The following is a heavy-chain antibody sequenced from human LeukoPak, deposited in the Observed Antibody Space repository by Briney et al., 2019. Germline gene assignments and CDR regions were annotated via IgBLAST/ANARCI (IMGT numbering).Heavy chain of an antibody. V-gene: IGHV4-59*01. D-gene: IGHD5-12*01. Sequence: SETLSLTCTVSGGSISSYYWSWIRQPPGKGLEWIGYIYYSGSTNYNPSLKSRVTISVDTSKNQFSLKLSSVTAADTAMYYWARVSGYDWESFYDYWGQGSLVTVSS. J-gene: IGHJ4*02. CDR3: ARVSGYDWESFYDY. CDR1: GGSISSYY. CDR2: IYYSGST.